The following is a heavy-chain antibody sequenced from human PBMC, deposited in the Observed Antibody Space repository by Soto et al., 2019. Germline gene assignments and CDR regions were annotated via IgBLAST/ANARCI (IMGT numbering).Heavy chain of an antibody. V-gene: IGHV4-59*11. J-gene: IGHJ4*02. CDR2: IYYSGST. Sequence: SETLSLTCTVSRGSINNHFWRWIRQPPGKGLEWIGYIYYSGSTSYNPSFNSRVTISLDTSKTQFFLKLRSVTAADTAVYYCARQREFSYGPIDYWGQGILVTVSS. CDR3: ARQREFSYGPIDY. D-gene: IGHD5-18*01. CDR1: RGSINNHF.